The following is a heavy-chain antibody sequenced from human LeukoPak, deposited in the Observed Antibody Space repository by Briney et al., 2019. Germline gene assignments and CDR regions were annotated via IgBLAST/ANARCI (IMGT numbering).Heavy chain of an antibody. CDR2: IYPGDSDT. J-gene: IGHJ4*02. CDR3: ARHIGYYYGSGENFDY. Sequence: RGESLKISCKGSGYRLTNYWIAWVRQMPGKGREWMGIIYPGDSDTRYSPPFQGQVTISADKSISTAYLQWRSLKASDTAMYYCARHIGYYYGSGENFDYWGQGTLVTVSS. V-gene: IGHV5-51*01. D-gene: IGHD3-10*01. CDR1: GYRLTNYW.